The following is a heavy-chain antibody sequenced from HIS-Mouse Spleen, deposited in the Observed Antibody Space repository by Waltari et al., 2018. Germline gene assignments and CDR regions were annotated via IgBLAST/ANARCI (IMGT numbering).Heavy chain of an antibody. V-gene: IGHV4-34*01. CDR2: INQSGST. J-gene: IGHJ4*02. CDR1: GGSFSGYY. CDR3: ARALIAAFDY. Sequence: QVQLQQWGAGLLKPSETLSLTCAVYGGSFSGYYWSWIRQPPGKGLEWIGGINQSGSTNYSPSLKSRVTISVDTSKNQFSLKLSSVTAADTAVYYCARALIAAFDYWGQGTLVTVSS. D-gene: IGHD6-13*01.